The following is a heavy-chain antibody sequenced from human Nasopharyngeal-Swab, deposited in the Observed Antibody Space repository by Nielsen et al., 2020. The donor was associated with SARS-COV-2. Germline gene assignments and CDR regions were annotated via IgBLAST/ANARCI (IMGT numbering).Heavy chain of an antibody. Sequence: PGKGLEWIGSIYHSGSTNYNPSLKSRVTISVDTSKNQFSLKLSSVTAADTAVYYCARASTYYDILTGYYNWFDPWGQGTLVTVSS. CDR2: IYHSGST. D-gene: IGHD3-9*01. V-gene: IGHV4-34*01. J-gene: IGHJ5*02. CDR3: ARASTYYDILTGYYNWFDP.